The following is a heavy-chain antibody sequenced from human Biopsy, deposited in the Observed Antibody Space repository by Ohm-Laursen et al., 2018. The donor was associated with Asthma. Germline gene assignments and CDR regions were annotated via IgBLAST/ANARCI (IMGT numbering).Heavy chain of an antibody. D-gene: IGHD3-22*01. CDR1: GSAVSRDY. V-gene: IGHV3-53*01. CDR2: IYSGGTS. Sequence: SLRLSYTASGSAVSRDYMFWVRQAPGKGLEWVSVIYSGGTSHTADSVRGRFTISRDYSKNTLYLQMHSLRAEDTAVYYCARGDSSNWSHYYFDYWGQGTLVTVSS. J-gene: IGHJ4*02. CDR3: ARGDSSNWSHYYFDY.